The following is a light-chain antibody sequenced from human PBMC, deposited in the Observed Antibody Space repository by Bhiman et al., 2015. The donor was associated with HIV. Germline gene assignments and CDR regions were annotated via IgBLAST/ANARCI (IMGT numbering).Light chain of an antibody. V-gene: IGLV1-40*01. CDR2: GND. CDR3: QSYYNSLSGVV. Sequence: QSVLTQPPSVSGAPGQRVTISCIGSSSNIGADYRVHWYQQLPGTAPKLLIYGNDNRPSGVPDRFSGSKSGTSASLVITGLQAEDEADYYCQSYYNSLSGVVFGGGTKLTVL. CDR1: SSNIGADYR. J-gene: IGLJ3*02.